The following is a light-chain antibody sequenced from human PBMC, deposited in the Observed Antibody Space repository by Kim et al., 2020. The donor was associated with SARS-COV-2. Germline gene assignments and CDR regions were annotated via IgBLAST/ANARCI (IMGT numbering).Light chain of an antibody. CDR3: CSYAGSSTFVV. CDR2: EVS. V-gene: IGLV2-23*02. Sequence: QSITISCTGTSSDVGIDNLVSWYQQHPGKAPKLMIYEVSKRPSGVSNRFSGSKSGNTASLTISGLQAEDEADYYCCSYAGSSTFVVFGGGTQLTVL. J-gene: IGLJ2*01. CDR1: SSDVGIDNL.